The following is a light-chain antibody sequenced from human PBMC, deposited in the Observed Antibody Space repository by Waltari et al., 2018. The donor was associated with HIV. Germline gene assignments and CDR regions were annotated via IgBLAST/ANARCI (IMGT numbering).Light chain of an antibody. CDR2: RDY. Sequence: QSVLTQPPSASGTLGQRVTISCPGSSSNVGSKPVYWFQQVPGTAPKLLIYRDYQRRSGIPDRFSGSKSGGSASLTISGLRSEDEADYYCVAWDDSLSGYVFGTGTKVSVL. V-gene: IGLV1-47*01. CDR1: SSNVGSKP. J-gene: IGLJ1*01. CDR3: VAWDDSLSGYV.